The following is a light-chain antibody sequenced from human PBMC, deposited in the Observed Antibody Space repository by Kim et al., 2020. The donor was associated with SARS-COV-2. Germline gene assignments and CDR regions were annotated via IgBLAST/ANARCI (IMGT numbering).Light chain of an antibody. CDR2: GNT. Sequence: FVISCAGSRSNIGAGYDVHWYQQLPGASPKLLIYGNTNRPSGVPARFSGSKSGTSASLAITGLQAEDEADYYCQSYDTSLSSSVVFGGGTQLTVL. V-gene: IGLV1-40*01. CDR1: RSNIGAGYD. CDR3: QSYDTSLSSSVV. J-gene: IGLJ2*01.